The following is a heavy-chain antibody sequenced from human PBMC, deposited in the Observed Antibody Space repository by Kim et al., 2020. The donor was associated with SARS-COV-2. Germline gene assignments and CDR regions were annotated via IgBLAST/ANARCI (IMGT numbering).Heavy chain of an antibody. CDR2: ISGSGGST. V-gene: IGHV3-23*01. CDR1: GFTFSSYA. CDR3: AKEGMNAAAGTTYYYYGMDV. Sequence: GGSLRLSCAASGFTFSSYAMSWVRQAPGKGLEWVSAISGSGGSTYYADSVKGRFTISRDNSKNTLYLQMNSLRAEDTAVYYCAKEGMNAAAGTTYYYYGMDVWGQGTTVTVSS. D-gene: IGHD6-13*01. J-gene: IGHJ6*02.